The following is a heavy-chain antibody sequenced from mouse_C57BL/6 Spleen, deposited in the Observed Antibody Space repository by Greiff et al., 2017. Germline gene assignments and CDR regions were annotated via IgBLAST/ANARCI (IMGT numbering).Heavy chain of an antibody. CDR2: ISSGSSTI. CDR3: ARELLRYLAWFAY. D-gene: IGHD1-1*01. Sequence: DVHLVESGGGLVKPGGSLKLSCAASGFTFSDYGMHWVRQAPEKGLEWVAYISSGSSTIYYADTVKGRFTISRDNAKNTLFLQMTSLRSEDTAMYYCARELLRYLAWFAYWGQGTLVTVSA. V-gene: IGHV5-17*01. J-gene: IGHJ3*01. CDR1: GFTFSDYG.